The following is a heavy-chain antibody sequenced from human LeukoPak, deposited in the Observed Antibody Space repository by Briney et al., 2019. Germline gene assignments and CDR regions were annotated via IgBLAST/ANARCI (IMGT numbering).Heavy chain of an antibody. J-gene: IGHJ4*02. V-gene: IGHV4-34*01. CDR2: INHSGST. D-gene: IGHD3-22*01. CDR3: ATLGEYYDSSGYYYN. CDR1: GGSFSGFH. Sequence: SETLSLTCAVYGGSFSGFHWSWIRQPPGKGLEWIGEINHSGSTYYNPSLKSRVTISEDTSKNQFSLKLTSVTAADTAVYYCATLGEYYDSSGYYYNWGQGTLVTVSS.